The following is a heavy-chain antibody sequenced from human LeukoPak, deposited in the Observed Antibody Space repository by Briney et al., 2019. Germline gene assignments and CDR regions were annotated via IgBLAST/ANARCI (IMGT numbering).Heavy chain of an antibody. V-gene: IGHV5-51*01. CDR2: IYPGDSGT. D-gene: IGHD1-26*01. CDR3: ARYVSGSYRKYFQH. CDR1: GYICTSYW. Sequence: GASLQISCEGSGYICTSYWIGGVRQLPGKGLEWMGVIYPGDSGTNYSPSFQGQVTISVDKSNSTAYLQWSSLKASDTAMYYCARYVSGSYRKYFQHWGQGTLVTVSS. J-gene: IGHJ1*01.